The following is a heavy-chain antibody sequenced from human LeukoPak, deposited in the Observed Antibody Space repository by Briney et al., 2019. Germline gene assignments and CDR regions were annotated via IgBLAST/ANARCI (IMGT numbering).Heavy chain of an antibody. J-gene: IGHJ4*02. V-gene: IGHV3-74*01. CDR2: IKGDGSTT. D-gene: IGHD3-10*01. CDR3: VRDVSYYRSGPHFDS. CDR1: GVTLSSFW. Sequence: GGSLRLSCAASGVTLSSFWMHWVRQGPGKGLLWVSRIKGDGSTTSYADSVRGRFTISRDNAKNTLYLQMNSLRAEDTAVYYCVRDVSYYRSGPHFDSWGQGTLVTVSS.